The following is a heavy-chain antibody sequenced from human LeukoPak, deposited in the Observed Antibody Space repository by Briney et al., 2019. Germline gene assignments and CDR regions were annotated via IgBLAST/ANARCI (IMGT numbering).Heavy chain of an antibody. D-gene: IGHD1-26*01. CDR2: ISGGGDST. V-gene: IGHV3-23*01. CDR1: GFPFSSSG. J-gene: IGHJ5*02. Sequence: GGSLRLSCATSGFPFSSSGMSWVRQAPGKGLEWVSAISGGGDSTFYADSVKGRFTISRDNSKNTLFLQMSGLRVEDTAVYYCAKGAPVGGTRHFDHRGQGTLVTVSS. CDR3: AKGAPVGGTRHFDH.